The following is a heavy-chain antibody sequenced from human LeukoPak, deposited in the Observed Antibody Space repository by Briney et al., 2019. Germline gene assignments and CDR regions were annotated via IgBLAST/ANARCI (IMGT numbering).Heavy chain of an antibody. CDR3: AKDRVEVTVDY. J-gene: IGHJ4*02. CDR2: IWYDGSNK. Sequence: GGSLRLSCAASGFTFSSYGMHWVRQAPGKGLEWVAVIWYDGSNKYYADSVKGRFTISRDNSKNTLYLQMNSLRAEDTAVYYCAKDRVEVTVDYWGQGTLVTVSS. D-gene: IGHD4-11*01. CDR1: GFTFSSYG. V-gene: IGHV3-33*06.